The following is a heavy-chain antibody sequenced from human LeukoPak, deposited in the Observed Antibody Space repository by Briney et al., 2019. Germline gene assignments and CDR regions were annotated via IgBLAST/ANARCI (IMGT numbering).Heavy chain of an antibody. D-gene: IGHD5-24*01. J-gene: IGHJ4*02. CDR3: TTLERWQRQSGNY. V-gene: IGHV3-15*01. Sequence: GGSLRLSCAASGFTFRNAWMSWVRQAPGKGLEWVGRIKSRADGGTTDYAAPVRDRFTISRDDSKNMLYLQMNSLATEDTAVYYCTTLERWQRQSGNYWGQGTLVTVSS. CDR2: IKSRADGGTT. CDR1: GFTFRNAW.